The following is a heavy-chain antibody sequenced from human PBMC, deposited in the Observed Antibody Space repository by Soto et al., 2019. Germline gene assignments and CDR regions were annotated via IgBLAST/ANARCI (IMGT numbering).Heavy chain of an antibody. V-gene: IGHV4-39*01. CDR2: IYYSGST. Sequence: PSETLSLTCTVSGGSISSSSYYWGWIRQPPGKGLEWIGSIYYSGSTYYNPSLKSRVTISVDTSKNQSSLKLSSVTAADTAVYYCARHPAVEPPGYYYYYGMDVWGQGTTVTVSS. D-gene: IGHD1-1*01. CDR1: GGSISSSSYY. CDR3: ARHPAVEPPGYYYYYGMDV. J-gene: IGHJ6*02.